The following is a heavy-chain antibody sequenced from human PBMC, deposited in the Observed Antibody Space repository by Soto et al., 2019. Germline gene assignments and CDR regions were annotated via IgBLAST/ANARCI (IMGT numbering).Heavy chain of an antibody. CDR2: SYSTGGT. D-gene: IGHD6-6*01. J-gene: IGHJ4*02. Sequence: GGSLRLSCAASGFTLGKYTMGWVRQAPGKGLEWVAESYSTGGTEYADSVEGRFTISRDNSKNTLFLQMNSLGVEDTALYYCARVREADRISGYDYWGQGTLVTVSS. CDR1: GFTLGKYT. V-gene: IGHV3-23*01. CDR3: ARVREADRISGYDY.